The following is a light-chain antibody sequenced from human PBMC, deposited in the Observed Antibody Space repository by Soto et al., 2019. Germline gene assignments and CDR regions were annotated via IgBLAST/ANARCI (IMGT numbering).Light chain of an antibody. V-gene: IGLV1-40*01. CDR2: GNN. J-gene: IGLJ1*01. CDR1: WSNIGAGND. CDR3: QSFDSSLSDSYV. Sequence: QSVLTQPPSVSGAPGQRVTIPCTVSWSNIGAGNDVHWYRQLPGTAPQLLIYGNNNRPSGVPDRFSGAKSGTSGSLAITGLQAEDEGDYYCQSFDSSLSDSYVFGTGTKVTVL.